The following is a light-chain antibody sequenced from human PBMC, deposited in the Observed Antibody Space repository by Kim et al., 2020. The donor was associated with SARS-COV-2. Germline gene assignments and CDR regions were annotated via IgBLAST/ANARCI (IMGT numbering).Light chain of an antibody. Sequence: QSALTQPASVSGSPGQSITISCTGTSSDVGSYNHVSWHQQHPGKAPKVMIYDVSKRPSGVPDRFSGSKSGNTASLTISGLQAEDEADYYCCSYAGSYSWVFGGGTQLTVL. CDR3: CSYAGSYSWV. J-gene: IGLJ3*02. V-gene: IGLV2-11*01. CDR2: DVS. CDR1: SSDVGSYNH.